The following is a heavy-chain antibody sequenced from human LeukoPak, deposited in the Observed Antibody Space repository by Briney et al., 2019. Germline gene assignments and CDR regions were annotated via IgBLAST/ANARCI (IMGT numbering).Heavy chain of an antibody. J-gene: IGHJ5*02. D-gene: IGHD2-2*01. CDR2: INAGNGNT. CDR3: ARDLVGMIVVVPAAILGGWFDP. CDR1: GYTFTSYA. Sequence: PLASVKVSCKASGYTFTSYAMHWVRQAPGQRLEWMGWINAGNGNTKYSQKFQGRVTITRDTSASTAYMELSSLRSEDTAVYYCARDLVGMIVVVPAAILGGWFDPWGQGTLVTVSS. V-gene: IGHV1-3*01.